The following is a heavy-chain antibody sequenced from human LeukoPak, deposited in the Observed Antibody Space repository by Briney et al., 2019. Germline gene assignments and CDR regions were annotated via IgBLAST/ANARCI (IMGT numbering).Heavy chain of an antibody. CDR1: GYTFTGYY. D-gene: IGHD1-20*01. CDR3: ARPPHNWNPGDGDY. Sequence: ASVKVSCKASGYTFTGYYMHWVRQAPGQGLEWMGWINPNSGGTNYAQKFQGRVTMTRDTSISTAYMELSRLRSDGTAVYYCARPPHNWNPGDGDYWGQGTLVTVSS. V-gene: IGHV1-2*02. J-gene: IGHJ4*02. CDR2: INPNSGGT.